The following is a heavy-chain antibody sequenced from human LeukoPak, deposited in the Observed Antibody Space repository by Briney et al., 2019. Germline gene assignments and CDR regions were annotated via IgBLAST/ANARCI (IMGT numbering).Heavy chain of an antibody. Sequence: ASVKVSCKASGYTFTGYYMHWVRQAPGQGLEWMGWINPNSGGTNYAKKFQGRVTMTRDTSISTAYMELSTLRSDDTAVYYCAMSPKGDDYVRRGPYFDYWGQGTLVTVSS. CDR3: AMSPKGDDYVRRGPYFDY. J-gene: IGHJ4*02. CDR2: INPNSGGT. D-gene: IGHD4-17*01. CDR1: GYTFTGYY. V-gene: IGHV1-2*02.